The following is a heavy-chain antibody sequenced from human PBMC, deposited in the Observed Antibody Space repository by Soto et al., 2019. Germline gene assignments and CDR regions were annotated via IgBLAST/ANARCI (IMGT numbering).Heavy chain of an antibody. CDR1: GGSISSGGYS. D-gene: IGHD2-2*01. Sequence: SETLSLTCAVSGGSISSGGYSWSWIRQPPGKGLEWIGYMYHSGSTYYNPSLKSRVTISIDRSKNQFSLKLSSVTAADTAVYYCARVPDYSGQGILVTGSS. CDR2: MYHSGST. V-gene: IGHV4-30-2*01. J-gene: IGHJ4*02. CDR3: ARVPDY.